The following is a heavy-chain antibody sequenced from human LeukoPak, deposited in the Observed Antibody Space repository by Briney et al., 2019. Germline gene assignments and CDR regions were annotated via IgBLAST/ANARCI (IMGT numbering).Heavy chain of an antibody. Sequence: GGSLRLSCAASGFTVSGNYMNWVRQAPGKGLEWVSVIYSGGSTYYTDSVQGRFAISRDNSKNTLYLQMNSLRVEDTAVYFCARDPNGDYIGTFDMWGRGTMVSVSS. V-gene: IGHV3-53*01. CDR1: GFTVSGNY. CDR3: ARDPNGDYIGTFDM. D-gene: IGHD4-17*01. J-gene: IGHJ3*02. CDR2: IYSGGST.